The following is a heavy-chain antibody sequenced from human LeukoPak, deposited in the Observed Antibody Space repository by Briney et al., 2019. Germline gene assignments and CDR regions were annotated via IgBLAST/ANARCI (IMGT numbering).Heavy chain of an antibody. CDR2: IKPDGSDK. J-gene: IGHJ6*02. CDR3: ARGRSTDV. Sequence: GGSLRLSCAASGFTFSTYWMTWVRQAPGKGLEWVVKIKPDGSDKYYVDSVKGRFTISRDNAKNSLYLQMNSLRADDTAVYYCARGRSTDVWGQGTTVTVSS. CDR1: GFTFSTYW. V-gene: IGHV3-7*01. D-gene: IGHD5/OR15-5a*01.